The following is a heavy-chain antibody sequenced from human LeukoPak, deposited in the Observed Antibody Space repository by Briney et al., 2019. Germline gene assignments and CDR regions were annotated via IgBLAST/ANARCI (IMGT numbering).Heavy chain of an antibody. D-gene: IGHD6-13*01. CDR2: INHSGST. CDR1: GGSFSGYY. V-gene: IGHV4-34*01. J-gene: IGHJ4*02. Sequence: SETLSLTCAVYGGSFSGYYWSWIRQPPGKGLEWIGEINHSGSTNYNPSLKSRVTISVDTSKNQFSLKLSSVTAADTAVYYCAYGQQLAPFDYWGQGTLVTVSS. CDR3: AYGQQLAPFDY.